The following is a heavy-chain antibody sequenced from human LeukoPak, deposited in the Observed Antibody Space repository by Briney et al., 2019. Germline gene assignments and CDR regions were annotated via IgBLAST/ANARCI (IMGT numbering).Heavy chain of an antibody. CDR2: INHSGST. CDR1: GGSFSGHS. J-gene: IGHJ6*03. V-gene: IGHV4-34*01. Sequence: SETLSLTCAVYGGSFSGHSWSWIRQPPGKGLEWIGEINHSGSTNYNPSLKSRVTISVDTSKNQFSLKLSSVTAADTAVYYCARRGEGSGWFLYYYMDVWGKGTTVTISS. CDR3: ARRGEGSGWFLYYYMDV. D-gene: IGHD6-19*01.